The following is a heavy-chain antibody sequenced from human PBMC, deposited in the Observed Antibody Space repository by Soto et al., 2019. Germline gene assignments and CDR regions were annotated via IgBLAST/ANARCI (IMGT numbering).Heavy chain of an antibody. Sequence: GGSLRLSCATSGFIFSDYYMHWIRQAPGKGLEWIAYISGNGRILQYADSAKGRFTISRDNAQNSLYLQMNSLRAEDTALYFCARDFDAHSRTDFDYWGQGTLVTLSS. J-gene: IGHJ4*02. CDR2: ISGNGRIL. V-gene: IGHV3-11*01. CDR3: ARDFDAHSRTDFDY. CDR1: GFIFSDYY.